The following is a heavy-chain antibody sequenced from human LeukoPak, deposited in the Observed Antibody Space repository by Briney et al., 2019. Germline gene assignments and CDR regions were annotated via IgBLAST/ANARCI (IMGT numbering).Heavy chain of an antibody. J-gene: IGHJ4*02. V-gene: IGHV1-2*02. CDR1: GYTFTSYG. D-gene: IGHD5-12*01. Sequence: GASVKVSCKASGYTFTSYGISWVRQAPGQGLEWMGWINLNSGDSGGTNNVQKFRGRVMMTRDTSISTAYLEVTSLRSDDTAVYYCAREGFVGYDLKAFDYWGQGTLVTVSS. CDR2: INLNSGDSGGT. CDR3: AREGFVGYDLKAFDY.